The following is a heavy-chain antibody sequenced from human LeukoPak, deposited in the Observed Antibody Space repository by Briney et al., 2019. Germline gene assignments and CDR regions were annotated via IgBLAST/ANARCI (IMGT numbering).Heavy chain of an antibody. D-gene: IGHD6-13*01. CDR3: ARGRIAAAGLDV. V-gene: IGHV1-8*01. CDR2: MNPNSGNT. J-gene: IGHJ6*02. Sequence: ASVKVSCKASGYTFTSYDINWVRQAPGQGLEWMGWMNPNSGNTGYAQKFQGRVTMTRNTSISTAYMELSSLRSEDTAVYYCARGRIAAAGLDVWGQGTTVTVSS. CDR1: GYTFTSYD.